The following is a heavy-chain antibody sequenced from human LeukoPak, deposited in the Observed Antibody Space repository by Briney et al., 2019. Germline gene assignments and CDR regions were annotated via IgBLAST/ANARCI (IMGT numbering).Heavy chain of an antibody. CDR2: IHYSGST. Sequence: RSGGSLRLSCAASGFTFSSSEMNWVRQAPGKGLEWIGGIHYSGSTHYNPSLKSRVTISVDTSKNQFSLKLSSVTAADTAVYYCARLFDYWGQGTLVTVSS. CDR1: GFTFSSSE. CDR3: ARLFDY. J-gene: IGHJ4*02. V-gene: IGHV4-59*05.